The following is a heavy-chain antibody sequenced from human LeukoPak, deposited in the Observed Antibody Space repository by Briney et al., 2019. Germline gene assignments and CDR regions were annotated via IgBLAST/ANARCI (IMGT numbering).Heavy chain of an antibody. V-gene: IGHV3-11*01. J-gene: IGHJ5*02. D-gene: IGHD4-11*01. CDR3: AKDPYDYSNYGWFDP. CDR2: INIGGTNT. CDR1: GFTFNDYY. Sequence: GGSLRLSCAASGFTFNDYYMSWIRQAPGKGLEWLSYINIGGTNTHYADSVKGRFTISRDNAKKSLYLEMNNLRAEDTAVYYCAKDPYDYSNYGWFDPWGQGTLVTVSS.